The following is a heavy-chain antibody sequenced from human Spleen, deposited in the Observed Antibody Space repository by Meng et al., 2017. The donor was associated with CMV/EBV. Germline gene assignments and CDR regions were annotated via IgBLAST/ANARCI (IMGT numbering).Heavy chain of an antibody. J-gene: IGHJ5*02. CDR3: ARTQDCSSTSCYTGFDP. CDR1: GGSISSGDYY. D-gene: IGHD2-2*01. V-gene: IGHV4-30-4*08. Sequence: SETLSLTCTVSGGSISSGDYYWSWIRQPPGKGLEWIGFIYYSGRTYYNPSLKSRVTISVDTSKNQFSLRLSSVTAADTAVYYCARTQDCSSTSCYTGFDPWSQGTLVTVSS. CDR2: IYYSGRT.